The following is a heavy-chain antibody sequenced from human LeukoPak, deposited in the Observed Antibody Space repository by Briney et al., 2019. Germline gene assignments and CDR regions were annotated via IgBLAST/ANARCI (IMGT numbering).Heavy chain of an antibody. Sequence: GGSLRLSCAASGFTFSSHWVHWVSQAPGKGLVWVSRINNDGSRTTYADSVKGRFTISRDNAKKTLYLQMNSLRAEDTAVYFCAREDYNDSGWYFDLWGRGTLVTVSS. CDR2: INNDGSRT. CDR3: AREDYNDSGWYFDL. D-gene: IGHD4-17*01. V-gene: IGHV3-74*01. CDR1: GFTFSSHW. J-gene: IGHJ2*01.